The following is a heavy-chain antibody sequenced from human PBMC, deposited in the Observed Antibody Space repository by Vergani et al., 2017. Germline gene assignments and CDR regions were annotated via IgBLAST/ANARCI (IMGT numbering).Heavy chain of an antibody. CDR2: ISNSGNTI. V-gene: IGHV3-11*04. Sequence: QGQLVESGGGLVKPGGSLRLSCAASRFDFSDYYMSWIRQAPGKGLEWISYISNSGNTINYADSVKGRFIVSRDNAKKSLYLQMNSLRVEDTAVYYCASGSSGFFTLTSPNWFDPWVQGTLVTVS. J-gene: IGHJ5*02. CDR3: ASGSSGFFTLTSPNWFDP. D-gene: IGHD3-3*01. CDR1: RFDFSDYY.